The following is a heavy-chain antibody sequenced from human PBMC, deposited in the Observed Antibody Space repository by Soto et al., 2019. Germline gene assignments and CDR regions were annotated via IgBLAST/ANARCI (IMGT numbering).Heavy chain of an antibody. CDR3: ARGDPPYETSGRRLFDV. Sequence: QVQLVQSGPEVRKPGASVKLSCRASGYTFTDKYMYWVRQAPGQGLEWMGIITPRDGDTTYAQNLQGRLTMTRDTSTTRVYMELSSLKREDTAVYYCARGDPPYETSGRRLFDVWGQGTMVTVSS. V-gene: IGHV1-46*01. CDR2: ITPRDGDT. J-gene: IGHJ3*01. CDR1: GYTFTDKY. D-gene: IGHD3-22*01.